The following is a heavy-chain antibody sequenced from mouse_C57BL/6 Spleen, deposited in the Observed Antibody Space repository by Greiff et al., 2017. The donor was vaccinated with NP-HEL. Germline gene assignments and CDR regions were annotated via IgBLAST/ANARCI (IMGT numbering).Heavy chain of an antibody. CDR2: IDPTSGGT. J-gene: IGHJ1*03. D-gene: IGHD2-14*01. Sequence: VQLQQPGAELVKPGASVKLSCKASGYTFTSYWMHWVKQRPGRGLEWIGRIDPTSGGTKYNEKFKSKATLTVDKPSSTSYMQRSSLTSEDAAVYYCARSSRYPWYFDVWGTGTTVTVSS. V-gene: IGHV1-72*01. CDR1: GYTFTSYW. CDR3: ARSSRYPWYFDV.